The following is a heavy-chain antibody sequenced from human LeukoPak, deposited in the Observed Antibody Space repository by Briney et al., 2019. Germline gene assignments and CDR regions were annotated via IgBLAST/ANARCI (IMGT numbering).Heavy chain of an antibody. CDR3: ARVGVTSGPQIDY. Sequence: SQTLSLTCTVSGGSISSGSYYWSCIRQPAGKGLEWIGRIYTGGSTNYNPSLKSRVTISVDTSKNQFSLKLSSVTAADTAVYYCARVGVTSGPQIDYWGQGTLVTVSS. J-gene: IGHJ4*02. D-gene: IGHD2-21*02. V-gene: IGHV4-61*02. CDR2: IYTGGST. CDR1: GGSISSGSYY.